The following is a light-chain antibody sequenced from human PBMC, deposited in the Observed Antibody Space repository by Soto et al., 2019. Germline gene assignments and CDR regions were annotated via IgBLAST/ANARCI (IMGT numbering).Light chain of an antibody. J-gene: IGLJ3*02. CDR1: SNDVGGFNY. V-gene: IGLV2-14*01. CDR2: EVR. CDR3: SSYTSRSTVV. Sequence: QSALTQPASVSGSPGQSITISCTGTSNDVGGFNYVSWYQQHPGKAPKLMIYEVRNRPSGVSSRFSGSRSGNTASLTISGLQAEDEADYYCSSYTSRSTVVFGGGTKLTVL.